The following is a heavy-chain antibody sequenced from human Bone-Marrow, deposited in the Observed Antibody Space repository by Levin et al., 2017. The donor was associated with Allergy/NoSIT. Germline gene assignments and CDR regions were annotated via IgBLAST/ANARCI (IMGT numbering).Heavy chain of an antibody. V-gene: IGHV4-59*01. D-gene: IGHD2-15*01. Sequence: SETLSLTCIVSGASISSYHWSWIRQPPGKGLEWIGYIYYSGSTNYNPSLKGRVTMSVDTSRNQFSLTLNSVTAADTAVYYCARDRVVASSGTYYYYGMAVWGQGTTVTVSS. J-gene: IGHJ6*02. CDR1: GASISSYH. CDR2: IYYSGST. CDR3: ARDRVVASSGTYYYYGMAV.